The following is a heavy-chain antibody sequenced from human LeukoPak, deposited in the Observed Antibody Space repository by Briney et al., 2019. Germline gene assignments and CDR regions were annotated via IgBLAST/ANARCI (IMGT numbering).Heavy chain of an antibody. J-gene: IGHJ4*02. CDR3: ARSYGGSPDDY. CDR2: IYSGGNT. V-gene: IGHV3-53*01. CDR1: GFTVSSSY. D-gene: IGHD4-23*01. Sequence: PGGSLRLSCAASGFTVSSSYMSWVRQAPGKGLEWVSLIYSGGNTYYADSVKGRFTISRDNSKNTPYLQMNSLRAEDTAVYYCARSYGGSPDDYWGQGTLVTVSS.